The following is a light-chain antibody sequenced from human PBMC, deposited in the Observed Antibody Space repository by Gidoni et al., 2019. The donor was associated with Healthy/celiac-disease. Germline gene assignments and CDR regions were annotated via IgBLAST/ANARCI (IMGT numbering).Light chain of an antibody. V-gene: IGKV3-20*01. CDR3: QQYGTSP. CDR1: QSVSSSY. J-gene: IGKJ3*01. Sequence: EIVLTQSPGPLSLSPGERATLSCRASQSVSSSYLAWYQQKPGQAPRLLIYGASSRAIGIPDRFSGSGSGTDFTLTICRLEPEDFAVYYCQQYGTSPFGPGTKVDIK. CDR2: GAS.